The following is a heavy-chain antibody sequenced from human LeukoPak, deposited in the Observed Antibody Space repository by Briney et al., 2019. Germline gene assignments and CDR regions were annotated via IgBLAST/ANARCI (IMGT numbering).Heavy chain of an antibody. CDR1: GFTFSSYG. Sequence: GEPLTLSCSASGFTFSSYGMHWVRQAPAKGLHSVAVAWYDGINKYYADSVKGRFTISRDNSKNTLYLQMNSLRAEDTAVYYCARSTSSEYDIYHFDYWGQGTLVTVSS. D-gene: IGHD3-9*01. CDR3: ARSTSSEYDIYHFDY. J-gene: IGHJ4*02. CDR2: AWYDGINK. V-gene: IGHV3-33*01.